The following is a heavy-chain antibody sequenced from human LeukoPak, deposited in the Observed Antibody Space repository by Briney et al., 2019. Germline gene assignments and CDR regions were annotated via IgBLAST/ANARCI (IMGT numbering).Heavy chain of an antibody. CDR2: IYCGGIE. D-gene: IGHD3-3*01. J-gene: IGHJ4*02. CDR1: GFTVSSTY. V-gene: IGHV3-53*01. Sequence: GGSLRLSCAASGFTVSSTYMSWVRQAPAKGRDWGSSIYCGGIENYTESMKGRFTISTDYSKNALYLQMNSVIAEYTAVYYCARGPSFCGVYFDYWGQGTLVTVSS. CDR3: ARGPSFCGVYFDY.